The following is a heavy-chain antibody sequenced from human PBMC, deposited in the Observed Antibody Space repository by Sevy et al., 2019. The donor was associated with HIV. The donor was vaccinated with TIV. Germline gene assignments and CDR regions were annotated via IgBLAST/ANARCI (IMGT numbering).Heavy chain of an antibody. CDR1: GFTFSSYG. CDR3: AREISSSTPGMDV. J-gene: IGHJ6*02. CDR2: IWYDGSNK. D-gene: IGHD6-13*01. V-gene: IGHV3-33*01. Sequence: GGSLRLSCAASGFTFSSYGMHWVRQAPGKGLEWVAVIWYDGSNKYYADSVKGRLTISRDNSKNTLYLQMNSLRAEDTAVYYCAREISSSTPGMDVWGQGTTVTVSS.